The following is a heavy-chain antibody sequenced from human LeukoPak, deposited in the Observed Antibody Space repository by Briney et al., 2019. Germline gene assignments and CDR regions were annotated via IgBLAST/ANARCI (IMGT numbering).Heavy chain of an antibody. CDR1: GFTFSNYW. D-gene: IGHD4-23*01. CDR2: IKQDGSEK. V-gene: IGHV3-7*01. Sequence: GGSLRLSCAASGFTFSNYWMNWVRQAPGKGLEWVANIKQDGSEKNYVNSVKGRFTISRDNAKNSLYLQMNSLTAEDTAVYYCVRDYAEFPRSPLSPGGNSVGRTDYWGQGTLVTVSS. J-gene: IGHJ4*02. CDR3: VRDYAEFPRSPLSPGGNSVGRTDY.